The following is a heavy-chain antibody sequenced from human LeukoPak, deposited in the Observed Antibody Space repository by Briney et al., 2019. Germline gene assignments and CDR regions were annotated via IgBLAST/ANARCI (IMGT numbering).Heavy chain of an antibody. Sequence: PGGSLRLSCAASGFTFSSYAMSWVRQAPGKGLEWVSAISGSGGSTYYADSVKGRFTIPRDNSKNTLYLQMNSLRAEDTAVYYCAKDHDYGDYVLDYWGQGTLVTVSS. V-gene: IGHV3-23*01. D-gene: IGHD4-17*01. J-gene: IGHJ4*02. CDR1: GFTFSSYA. CDR2: ISGSGGST. CDR3: AKDHDYGDYVLDY.